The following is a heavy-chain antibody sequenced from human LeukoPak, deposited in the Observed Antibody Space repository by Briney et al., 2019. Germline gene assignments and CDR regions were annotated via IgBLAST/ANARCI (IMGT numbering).Heavy chain of an antibody. J-gene: IGHJ5*02. CDR2: THNSGST. CDR3: AKRGDNVGNWFAP. V-gene: IGHV4-59*08. Sequence: SETLSLTCTVSGGSISTYYWSWIRQPPGKGLEWIGYTHNSGSTNYNPSLKSRVTISVDTSDNQFSLKLSSVTAADTAVYYGAKRGDNVGNWFAPGGRGPRAPV. D-gene: IGHD1-26*01. CDR1: GGSISTYY.